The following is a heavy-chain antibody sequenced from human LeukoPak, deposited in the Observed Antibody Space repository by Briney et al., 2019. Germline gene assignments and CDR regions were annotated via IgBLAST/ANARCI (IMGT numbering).Heavy chain of an antibody. CDR3: ARATGITVVDAFDI. Sequence: TGGSLRLSCAASGFTFSSCSMNWVRQAPGKGLEWVSSISSSSSYIYYADSVKGRFTISRDNAKNSLYLQMNSLRAEDTAVYYCARATGITVVDAFDIWGQGTMVTVSS. V-gene: IGHV3-21*01. CDR1: GFTFSSCS. D-gene: IGHD4-23*01. CDR2: ISSSSSYI. J-gene: IGHJ3*02.